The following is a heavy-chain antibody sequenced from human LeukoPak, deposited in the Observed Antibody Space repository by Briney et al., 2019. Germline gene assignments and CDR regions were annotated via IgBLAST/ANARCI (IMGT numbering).Heavy chain of an antibody. CDR3: ATGQSGELSTTD. J-gene: IGHJ4*02. CDR1: GYTLTELS. CDR2: FDPEDGET. Sequence: ASVKVSCKVSGYTLTELSMHWVRQAPGKGLEWMGGFDPEDGETIYAQKFQGRVTMTEDTSTDTAYMELSSLRSEDTAVYYCATGQSGELSTTDWGQGTLVTVFS. V-gene: IGHV1-24*01. D-gene: IGHD3-10*01.